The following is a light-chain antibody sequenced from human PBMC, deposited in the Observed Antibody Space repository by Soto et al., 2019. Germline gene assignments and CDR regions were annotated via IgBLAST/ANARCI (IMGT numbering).Light chain of an antibody. CDR3: CSDAGSYTTHCV. J-gene: IGLJ3*02. CDR1: SSDVGGYNY. CDR2: DVT. Sequence: QSALTQPRSVSGSPGQSVTISCSGTSSDVGGYNYASWYQQHRGEAPKLMIYDVTRRPSGVPDRFSGAKSGNTASLTITGLQAADEADYYCCSDAGSYTTHCVFGGGTKLTVL. V-gene: IGLV2-11*01.